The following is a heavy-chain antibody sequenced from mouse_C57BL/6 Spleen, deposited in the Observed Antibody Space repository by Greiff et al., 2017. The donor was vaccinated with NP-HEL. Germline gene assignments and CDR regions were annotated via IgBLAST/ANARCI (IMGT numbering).Heavy chain of an antibody. D-gene: IGHD1-1*01. CDR1: GFSLTSYG. V-gene: IGHV2-2*01. Sequence: QVQLQQSGPGLVQPSQSLSITCTVSGFSLTSYGVHWVRQSPGKGLEWLGVIWSGGSTDYNAAFISRLSISKDNSKSQVFFKMNSLQADDTAIYYCARSGTTVVGYAMDYWGQGTSVTVSS. CDR3: ARSGTTVVGYAMDY. J-gene: IGHJ4*01. CDR2: IWSGGST.